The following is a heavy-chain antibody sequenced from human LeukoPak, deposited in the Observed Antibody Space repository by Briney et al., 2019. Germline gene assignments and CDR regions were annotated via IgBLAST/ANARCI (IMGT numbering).Heavy chain of an antibody. CDR1: GFTFSSYW. CDR2: IKQDGSEK. V-gene: IGHV3-7*01. D-gene: IGHD4-11*01. Sequence: TGGSLRLSCAASGFTFSSYWMSWVRQAPGKGLEWVANIKQDGSEKYYVDSVKGRFTISRDNAKNSLYLQMNSLRAEDTAVYYCARDLRKGTTVTDYWGQGTLVTVSS. CDR3: ARDLRKGTTVTDY. J-gene: IGHJ4*02.